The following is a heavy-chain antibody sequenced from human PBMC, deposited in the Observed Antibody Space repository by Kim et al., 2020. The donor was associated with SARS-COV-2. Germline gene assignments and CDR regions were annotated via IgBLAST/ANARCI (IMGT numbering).Heavy chain of an antibody. D-gene: IGHD2-15*01. CDR1: GFTFSSYS. V-gene: IGHV3-21*01. J-gene: IGHJ6*02. CDR3: AREEGIFSDCGGSCYSGYGMDV. Sequence: GGSLRLSCAASGFTFSSYSMNWVRQAPGKGLEWVSSISSSSSYIYYADSVKGRFTISRDNAKNSLYLQMNSLRAEDTAVYYCAREEGIFSDCGGSCYSGYGMDVWGQGTTVTVSS. CDR2: ISSSSSYI.